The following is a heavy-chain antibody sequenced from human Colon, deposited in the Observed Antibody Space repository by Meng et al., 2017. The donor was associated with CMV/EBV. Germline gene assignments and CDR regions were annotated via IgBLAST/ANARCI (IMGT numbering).Heavy chain of an antibody. CDR2: IWYDETEK. D-gene: IGHD1-26*01. J-gene: IGHJ4*02. CDR3: HGSGGYSY. CDR1: GFSFSTSH. Sequence: GGSLRLSCAASGFSFSTSHMHWVRQAPGKGLEWVAYIWYDETEKSSADSVKGRFAISRDNSKNRVFLQMNSLRAEDTAIYYCHGSGGYSYWGQGSLVTVSS. V-gene: IGHV3-30*02.